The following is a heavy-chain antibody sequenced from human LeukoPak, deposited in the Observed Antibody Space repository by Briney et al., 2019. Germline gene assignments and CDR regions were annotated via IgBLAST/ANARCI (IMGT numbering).Heavy chain of an antibody. V-gene: IGHV4-59*01. J-gene: IGHJ6*04. CDR1: GGSISSYY. CDR3: ARDGIAAAGDNPLNYYYGMDV. CDR2: IYDSGST. D-gene: IGHD6-13*01. Sequence: SETLSLTCTVSGGSISSYYWSWIRQPPGKGLEWIGYIYDSGSTNYNPSLKSRVTISVDTSKNQFSLNLHSVTAADTAVYYCARDGIAAAGDNPLNYYYGMDVWGKGTRVTVSS.